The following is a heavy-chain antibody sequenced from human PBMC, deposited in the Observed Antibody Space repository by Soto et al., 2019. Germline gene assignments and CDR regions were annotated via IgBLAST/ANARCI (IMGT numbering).Heavy chain of an antibody. V-gene: IGHV1-69*01. Sequence: QVQLVQSGAEVKKPGSSVKVSCKASGGTFSSYAIIWVRQAPGQGLEWRGGIIPIFGTANYAQKFQGRVTITADESTSTAYMELGRLRAEDTAVYYCARAPGVVVVAATPGSWFDPWGQGTLVTVSS. D-gene: IGHD2-15*01. J-gene: IGHJ5*02. CDR2: IIPIFGTA. CDR3: ARAPGVVVVAATPGSWFDP. CDR1: GGTFSSYA.